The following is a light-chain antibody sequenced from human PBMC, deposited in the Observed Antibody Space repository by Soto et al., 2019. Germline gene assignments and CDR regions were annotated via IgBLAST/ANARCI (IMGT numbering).Light chain of an antibody. CDR3: SSYTSSTTRV. CDR1: SSDVGDYNY. J-gene: IGLJ1*01. Sequence: QSALTQPASVSGSPGQSITISCTGTSSDVGDYNYVSWYQQHPGKAPKLMIYDVSNRPSGVSNRFSGSKSVSTASLTISGLQAEDEADYYCSSYTSSTTRVFGTGTKLTVL. CDR2: DVS. V-gene: IGLV2-14*01.